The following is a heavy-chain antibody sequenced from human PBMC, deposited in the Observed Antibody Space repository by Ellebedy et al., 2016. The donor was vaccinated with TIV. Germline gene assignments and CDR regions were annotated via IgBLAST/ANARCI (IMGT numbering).Heavy chain of an antibody. CDR2: IYTGGST. J-gene: IGHJ4*02. D-gene: IGHD1-26*01. Sequence: GGSLRLSCAASGFAINSNYMSWVRQAPGKGLEWVSTIYTGGSTHYADSVRGRFTISTDNSKNTLYLQMNSLRAEDSAVYYCARRVGLDFWGQGTLVTVSS. CDR1: GFAINSNY. V-gene: IGHV3-66*01. CDR3: ARRVGLDF.